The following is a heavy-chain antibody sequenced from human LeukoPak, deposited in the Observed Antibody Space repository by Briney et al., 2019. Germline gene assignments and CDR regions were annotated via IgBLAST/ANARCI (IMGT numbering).Heavy chain of an antibody. CDR1: GGTFSGYY. D-gene: IGHD3-10*01. J-gene: IGHJ6*04. V-gene: IGHV4-34*01. CDR3: ARVGRGSGSGNLLSHYYGMDV. Sequence: SETLSLTCAVYGGTFSGYYWSRIRQPPGKGLEWIGEINHSGSTNYNPSLKRRVTISVVTSKNQFSLKLSSVTAADTAMYYCARVGRGSGSGNLLSHYYGMDVWGKGSTVTVSS. CDR2: INHSGST.